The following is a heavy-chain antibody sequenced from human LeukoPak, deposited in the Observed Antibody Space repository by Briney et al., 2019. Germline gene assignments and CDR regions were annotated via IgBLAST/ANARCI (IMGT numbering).Heavy chain of an antibody. D-gene: IGHD3-10*01. CDR3: ARSEEDLWFGETFDY. CDR1: GGSISSSY. Sequence: PSETLSLTCTVSGGSISSSYWSWIRQPAGKGLEWIGRIYTSGSTNYNPSLKSRVTMSVDTSKNQFSLKLSSVTAADTAVYYCARSEEDLWFGETFDYWGQGTLVTVSS. J-gene: IGHJ4*02. CDR2: IYTSGST. V-gene: IGHV4-4*07.